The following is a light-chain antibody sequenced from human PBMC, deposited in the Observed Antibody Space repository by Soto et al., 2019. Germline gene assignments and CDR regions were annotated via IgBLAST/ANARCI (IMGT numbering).Light chain of an antibody. J-gene: IGKJ1*01. Sequence: IVLTQSPATLSLSPGERATLSCRASQSVSSYLAWYQQKAGQAPRLLIYDASNRATGIPARFSGSVSGTDFSLTISRVKPEDFAVYYCQQSRSWPQTFGLGTKGEI. CDR3: QQSRSWPQT. CDR1: QSVSSY. CDR2: DAS. V-gene: IGKV3-11*01.